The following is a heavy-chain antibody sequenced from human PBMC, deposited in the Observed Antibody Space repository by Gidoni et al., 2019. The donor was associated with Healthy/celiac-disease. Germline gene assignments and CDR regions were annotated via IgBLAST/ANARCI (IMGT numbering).Heavy chain of an antibody. Sequence: QVQLVESGGGVVQPGRSLRLSCAASGFTFSSYGMHWVRQAPGKGLEWVAVISYDGSNKYYADSVKGRFTISRDNSKNTLYLQMNSLRAEDTAVYYCAKEYLDCSSTSCYGAHYGMDVWGQGTTVTVSS. J-gene: IGHJ6*02. V-gene: IGHV3-30*18. CDR1: GFTFSSYG. D-gene: IGHD2-2*01. CDR3: AKEYLDCSSTSCYGAHYGMDV. CDR2: ISYDGSNK.